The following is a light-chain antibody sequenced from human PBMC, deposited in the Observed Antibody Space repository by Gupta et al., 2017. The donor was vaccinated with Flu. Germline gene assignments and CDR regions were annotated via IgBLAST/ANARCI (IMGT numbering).Light chain of an antibody. CDR1: NIGSNV. CDR2: NET. CDR3: AARADSLTALSSEHSLTGLWV. V-gene: IGLV1-44*01. J-gene: IGLJ3*02. Sequence: NIGSNVGSWYQHLPGSAYSLLIYNETQRPSGVPVRFSGSKSGTSASLAIGGLLSEDAADYYCAARADSLTALSSEHSLTGLWVFGGGTKLTVL.